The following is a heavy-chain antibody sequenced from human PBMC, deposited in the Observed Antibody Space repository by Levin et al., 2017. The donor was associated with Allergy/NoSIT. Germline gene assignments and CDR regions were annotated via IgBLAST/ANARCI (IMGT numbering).Heavy chain of an antibody. J-gene: IGHJ6*02. V-gene: IGHV3-30*18. Sequence: PGGSLRLSCAASGFTFSSYGMHWVRQAPGKGLEWVAVISYDGSNKYYADSVKGRFTISRDNSKNTLYLQMNSLRAEDTAVYYCAKDFVPRGDWGNYYGMDVWGQGTTVTVSS. CDR1: GFTFSSYG. CDR3: AKDFVPRGDWGNYYGMDV. D-gene: IGHD3-10*01. CDR2: ISYDGSNK.